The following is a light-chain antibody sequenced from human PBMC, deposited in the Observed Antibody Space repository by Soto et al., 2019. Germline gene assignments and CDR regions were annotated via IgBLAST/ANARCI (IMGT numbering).Light chain of an antibody. CDR2: DNS. CDR3: GTWDSSLRVVV. V-gene: IGLV1-51*01. CDR1: SSNIGNNY. Sequence: QSVLTQPPSVSAASGQKVTISCSGRSSNIGNNYVSWYQQFPGTAPKLLIYDNSKRPSGIPDRFSGSKSGTSATLGITGLXTGDXADYYCGTWDSSLRVVVFGGGTKLTVL. J-gene: IGLJ2*01.